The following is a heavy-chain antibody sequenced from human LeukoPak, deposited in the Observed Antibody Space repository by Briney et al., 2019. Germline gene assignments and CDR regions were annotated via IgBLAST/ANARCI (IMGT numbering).Heavy chain of an antibody. CDR1: GYTFTSYG. V-gene: IGHV1-18*01. CDR2: ISAYNGNT. CDR3: ARATYGGYYFDY. D-gene: IGHD4-23*01. J-gene: IGHJ4*02. Sequence: GASVKVSCKASGYTFTSYGISWVRQAPGQGLEWMGWISAYNGNTNYAQKLQDRVTMTTDTSTSTAYMELRNPRSDDTAVYYCARATYGGYYFDYWGQGTLVTVSS.